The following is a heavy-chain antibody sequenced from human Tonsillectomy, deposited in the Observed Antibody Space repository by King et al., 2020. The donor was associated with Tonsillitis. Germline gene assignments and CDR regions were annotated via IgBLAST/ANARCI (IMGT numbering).Heavy chain of an antibody. V-gene: IGHV3-23*04. J-gene: IGHJ6*03. CDR3: ARDGFMSGYRSGMYYYYMDV. D-gene: IGHD5-18*01. CDR2: ISGYGEDT. CDR1: GVTFSSYA. Sequence: VQLVQSGGGLVQPGGSLRLSCASSGVTFSSYAMNWVRQAPGKGVEWVSGISGYGEDTHYADSVKGRFTVSRDNSPNTLYLQMNSLRAEDTALYYCARDGFMSGYRSGMYYYYMDVWGKGTTVTVSS.